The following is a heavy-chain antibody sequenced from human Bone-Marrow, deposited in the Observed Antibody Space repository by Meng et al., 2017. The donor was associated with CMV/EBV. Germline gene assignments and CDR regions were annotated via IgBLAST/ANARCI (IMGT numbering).Heavy chain of an antibody. CDR3: AQTTVTPVPFDY. Sequence: QSVDSGGGVVQPGSSLRLSCSASGFTFSSYAMHWVRQAPGKGLEWVAFIRYDGSNKYYADSVKGRFNISRDNSKNTLYLQMNSLRAEDTAVYYCAQTTVTPVPFDYWGQGTLVTVSS. V-gene: IGHV3-30*02. CDR1: GFTFSSYA. CDR2: IRYDGSNK. D-gene: IGHD4-17*01. J-gene: IGHJ4*02.